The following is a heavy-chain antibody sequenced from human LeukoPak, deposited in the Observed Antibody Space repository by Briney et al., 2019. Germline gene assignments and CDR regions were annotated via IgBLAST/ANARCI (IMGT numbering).Heavy chain of an antibody. CDR1: GFTFSTSA. D-gene: IGHD2-21*01. V-gene: IGHV3-23*01. J-gene: IGHJ4*02. Sequence: GGSLRLSCAASGFTFSTSAMDWVRQAPGKGLEWVSAMSPSGGTTYYADSVKGRFTISRDNSKNTLYLQMNSLRAEDTAVYYCARGDAFLDYWGQGTLVTVSS. CDR3: ARGDAFLDY. CDR2: MSPSGGTT.